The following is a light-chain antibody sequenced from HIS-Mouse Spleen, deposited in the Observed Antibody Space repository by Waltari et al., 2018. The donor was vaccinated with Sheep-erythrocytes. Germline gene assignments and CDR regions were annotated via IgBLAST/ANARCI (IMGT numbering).Light chain of an antibody. V-gene: IGLV2-14*01. J-gene: IGLJ2*01. CDR3: SSYTSSSTLV. CDR1: SSAVGGYNY. Sequence: QSALTQPASVSGSPGHAITIPCTGTSSAVGGYNYVAWYQQQPGKAPKLMIYEVSNRPSGVSNRFSGSKSGNTASLTISGLQAEDEADYYCSSYTSSSTLVFGGGTKLTVL. CDR2: EVS.